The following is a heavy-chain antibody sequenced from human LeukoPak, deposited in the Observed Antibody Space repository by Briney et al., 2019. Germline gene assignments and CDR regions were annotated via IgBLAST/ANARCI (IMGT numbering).Heavy chain of an antibody. CDR1: GYTFTGYY. Sequence: ASVKVSCKASGYTFTGYYMHWVRQARGQGLEWMGWINPNSGGTKYAQKFQGRVTMTSDASISTAYMELSSLRSDDTAVYYCASRPDQHLLYYFDYWGQGALVTVSS. V-gene: IGHV1-2*02. CDR3: ASRPDQHLLYYFDY. D-gene: IGHD2-15*01. CDR2: INPNSGGT. J-gene: IGHJ4*02.